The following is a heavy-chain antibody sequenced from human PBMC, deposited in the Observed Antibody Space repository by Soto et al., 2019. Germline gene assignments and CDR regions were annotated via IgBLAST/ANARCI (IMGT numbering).Heavy chain of an antibody. CDR2: IWYDGSNK. V-gene: IGHV3-33*01. CDR1: GFTFSSYG. J-gene: IGHJ6*03. D-gene: IGHD2-21*01. Sequence: GGSLRLSCAASGFTFSSYGMHWVRQAPGKGLEWVAVIWYDGSNKYYADSVKGRFTISRDNSKNTLYLQMNSLRAEDTAVYYCARDPSLAIEGLLQYYYYMDVWGKGTTVTVSS. CDR3: ARDPSLAIEGLLQYYYYMDV.